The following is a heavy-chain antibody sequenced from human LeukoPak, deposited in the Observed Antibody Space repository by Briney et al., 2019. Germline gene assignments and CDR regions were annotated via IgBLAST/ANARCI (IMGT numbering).Heavy chain of an antibody. CDR1: GFLLSTSGMC. CDR3: ARHYDDSSGYSFDY. V-gene: IGHV2-70*11. J-gene: IGHJ4*02. D-gene: IGHD3-22*01. Sequence: SGPTLVNPTQTLTLTCTFSGFLLSTSGMCVSWIRQPPGKALEWLARIDWDDDKYYSTSLKTRLTISKDTSKNQVVLTMTNMGPVDTATYYCARHYDDSSGYSFDYWGQGTLVTVSS. CDR2: IDWDDDK.